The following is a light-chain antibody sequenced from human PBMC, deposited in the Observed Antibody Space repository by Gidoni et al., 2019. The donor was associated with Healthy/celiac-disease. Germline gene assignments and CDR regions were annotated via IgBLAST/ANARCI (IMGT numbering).Light chain of an antibody. CDR3: KQYGIT. CDR1: QSVSSSY. CDR2: GAS. V-gene: IGKV3-20*01. Sequence: IVLTQSPGSLSLSPGERATLSCRASQSVSSSYLAWYQQKPGQAPRLLIYGASSRATGIPDRFSGSGYGTDFTRTISRLEPEDFAVYYCKQYGITFGQGTRLEIK. J-gene: IGKJ5*01.